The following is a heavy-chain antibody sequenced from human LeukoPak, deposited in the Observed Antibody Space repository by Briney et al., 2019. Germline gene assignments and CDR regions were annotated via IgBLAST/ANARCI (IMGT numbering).Heavy chain of an antibody. J-gene: IGHJ6*02. Sequence: SETLSLTCAVYGGSFSGYYWSWIRQPPGKGLEWIGEIKHSGSTNYNPSLKSRVTISVDTSKNQLSLKLSSVTAADTAVYYCASPIPFRKVRPYGGNPPRLDGMDVWGQGTTVTVSS. D-gene: IGHD4-23*01. CDR1: GGSFSGYY. CDR3: ASPIPFRKVRPYGGNPPRLDGMDV. V-gene: IGHV4-34*01. CDR2: IKHSGST.